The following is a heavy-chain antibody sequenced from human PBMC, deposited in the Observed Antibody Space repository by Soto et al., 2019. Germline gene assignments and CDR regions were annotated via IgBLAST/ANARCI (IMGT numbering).Heavy chain of an antibody. V-gene: IGHV1-2*02. CDR1: GYTFSDYY. CDR3: ARGGEFCSTGSCNSSLGDAFDV. J-gene: IGHJ3*01. D-gene: IGHD2-15*01. CDR2: ISPNNGAT. Sequence: QVQLVQSGAEVKKPGASMKVSCKASGYTFSDYYLHWVRQAPGQGLECMGWISPNNGATNYAQKFQDGVTMTRTASITTAYMELSRLRSDDTAVYYCARGGEFCSTGSCNSSLGDAFDVWGQGTTVTVSS.